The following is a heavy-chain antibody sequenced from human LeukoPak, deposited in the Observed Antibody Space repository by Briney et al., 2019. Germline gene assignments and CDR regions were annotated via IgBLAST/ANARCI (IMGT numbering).Heavy chain of an antibody. Sequence: SETLSLTCAAYGGSFSGYYWSWIRQPPGKGLEWIGEINHTGSTNYNPSLKSRVTISVDTSKIHFSLKLSSVTAADTAVYYCARGQHWRVESHAFDIWGQGTMVTVSS. CDR2: INHTGST. CDR3: ARGQHWRVESHAFDI. D-gene: IGHD3-3*01. J-gene: IGHJ3*02. CDR1: GGSFSGYY. V-gene: IGHV4-34*01.